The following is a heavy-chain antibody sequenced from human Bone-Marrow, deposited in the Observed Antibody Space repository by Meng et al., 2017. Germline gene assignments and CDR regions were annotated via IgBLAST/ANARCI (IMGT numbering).Heavy chain of an antibody. CDR3: ARRRESSGYYDY. CDR2: TSYDGSNK. Sequence: GESLKISCAASGFTFSSYAMHWVRQAPGKGLEWVAVTSYDGSNKYYADSVKGRFTISRDNSKNTLYLQMNSLRAEDTAVYYCARRRESSGYYDYWGQGTLVTVSS. D-gene: IGHD3-22*01. J-gene: IGHJ4*02. V-gene: IGHV3-30*01. CDR1: GFTFSSYA.